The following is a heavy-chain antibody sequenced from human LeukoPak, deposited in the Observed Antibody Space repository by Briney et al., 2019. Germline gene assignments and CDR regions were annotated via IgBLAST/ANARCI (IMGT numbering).Heavy chain of an antibody. J-gene: IGHJ4*02. CDR1: GFTFSSYA. CDR2: ISGSGGST. D-gene: IGHD5-18*01. Sequence: GGSLRLSCAASGFTFSSYAMSWVRQAPGKGLEWVSAISGSGGSTYYADSVKGRFTISRDNSKNTLYLQMNSLGAEDTAVYYCAKGTDSYGRRTSFDYWGQGTLVTVSS. CDR3: AKGTDSYGRRTSFDY. V-gene: IGHV3-23*01.